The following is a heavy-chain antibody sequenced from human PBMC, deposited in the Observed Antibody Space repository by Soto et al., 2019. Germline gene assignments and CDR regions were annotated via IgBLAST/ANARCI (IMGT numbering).Heavy chain of an antibody. V-gene: IGHV1-3*01. J-gene: IGHJ4*02. CDR3: ARMGPYYGPSDY. CDR1: GYTFTSYA. Sequence: ASVKVSCKASGYTFTSYAMHWVRQAPGQRLEWMGWINAGNGNTKYSQKFQGRVTITRDTSASTAYMELSSLRSEDTAVYYCARMGPYYGPSDYWGQGTLVTVSS. CDR2: INAGNGNT. D-gene: IGHD3-22*01.